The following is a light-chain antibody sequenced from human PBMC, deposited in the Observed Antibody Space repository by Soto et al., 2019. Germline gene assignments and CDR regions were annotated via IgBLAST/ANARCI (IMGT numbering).Light chain of an antibody. CDR1: SSNIGAGYD. CDR3: QSYDSSLSVWV. Sequence: QAVVTQPPSVSGAPGQRVTISCTGSSSNIGAGYDVHWYQQLPGTAPKLLIYGNSNRPSGVPDRFSGSKSGTSASLAITGLHAEDEADYYCQSYDSSLSVWVFGGGTKLTVL. V-gene: IGLV1-40*01. J-gene: IGLJ3*02. CDR2: GNS.